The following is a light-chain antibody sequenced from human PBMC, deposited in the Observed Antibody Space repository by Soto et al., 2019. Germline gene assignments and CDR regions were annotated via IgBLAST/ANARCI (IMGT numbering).Light chain of an antibody. Sequence: QSVLTQPPSVSGAPGQRVTISCTGRNSNFGAGFAAQWYQQLPGTAPKVLIYENNKRPSGVPGRFSGSKSDTSASLAISGLQGEDEGYYYCQSYDRSLTGPAFGGGTKLTVL. CDR1: NSNFGAGFA. J-gene: IGLJ2*01. CDR3: QSYDRSLTGPA. CDR2: ENN. V-gene: IGLV1-40*01.